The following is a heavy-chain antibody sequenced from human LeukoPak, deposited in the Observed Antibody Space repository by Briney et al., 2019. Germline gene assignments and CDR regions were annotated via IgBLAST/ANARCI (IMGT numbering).Heavy chain of an antibody. D-gene: IGHD6-19*01. CDR2: ISDSGVST. CDR3: AKDLSSSGFRIDY. Sequence: GGSLRLSCAASGFTFSNYEMNWVRQAPGKGLEWVSTISDSGVSTYYADSVKGRFTTSRDNSKNTLYMQMNSLRAEDTAVYYCAKDLSSSGFRIDYWGQGTLVTVSS. CDR1: GFTFSNYE. V-gene: IGHV3-23*01. J-gene: IGHJ4*02.